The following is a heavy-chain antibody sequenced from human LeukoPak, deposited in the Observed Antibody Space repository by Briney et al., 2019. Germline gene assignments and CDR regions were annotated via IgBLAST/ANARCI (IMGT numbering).Heavy chain of an antibody. V-gene: IGHV4-31*03. CDR1: GGSISSGCYY. Sequence: PSQTLSLTCTVSGGSISSGCYYWIWIRQHPGKGLEWIGYIYYTGSTYYNPSLKSRVSISVDTSKNQFSLRLSSVTAADTAVYYCARIVVEATFDYWGQGTLVTVSS. D-gene: IGHD2-21*01. J-gene: IGHJ4*02. CDR2: IYYTGST. CDR3: ARIVVEATFDY.